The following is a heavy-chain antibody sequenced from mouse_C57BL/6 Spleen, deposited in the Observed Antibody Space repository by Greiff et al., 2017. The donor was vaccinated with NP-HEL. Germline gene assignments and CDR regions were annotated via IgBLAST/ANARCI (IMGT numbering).Heavy chain of an antibody. V-gene: IGHV1-81*01. D-gene: IGHD1-1*01. CDR3: ARRTTVVTDWYFDV. J-gene: IGHJ1*03. CDR1: GYTFTSYG. Sequence: VQLQQSGAELARPGASVKLSCKASGYTFTSYGIRWVKQRPGQGLEWIGEIYPRSGNTYYNEKFKGKATLTADKSSSTAYMELRSLTSEDSAVYFCARRTTVVTDWYFDVWGTGTTVTVSS. CDR2: IYPRSGNT.